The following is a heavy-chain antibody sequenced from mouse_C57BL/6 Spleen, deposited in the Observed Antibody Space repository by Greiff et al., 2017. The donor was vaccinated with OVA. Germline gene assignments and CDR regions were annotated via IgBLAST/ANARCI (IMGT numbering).Heavy chain of an antibody. V-gene: IGHV1-77*01. CDR2: IGPGSGST. Sequence: QVQLQQSGAELVKPGASVKISCKASGYTFTDYYINWVKQRPGQGLEWIGKIGPGSGSTYYNEKFKGKATLTADKSSSTAYMPLSSLTSEDSADYSYARYPSIYGSSYYAMDYWGQGTSVTVSS. J-gene: IGHJ4*01. CDR3: ARYPSIYGSSYYAMDY. D-gene: IGHD1-1*01. CDR1: GYTFTDYY.